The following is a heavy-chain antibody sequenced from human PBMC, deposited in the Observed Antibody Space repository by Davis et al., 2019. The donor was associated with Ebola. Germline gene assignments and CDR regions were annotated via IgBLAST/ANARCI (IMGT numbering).Heavy chain of an antibody. Sequence: PSETLSLTCTVSGGSISSSSYYWGWIRQPPGKGLEWIGSIYYSGSTYYNPSLKSRVTISVDTSKNQFSLKLSSVTAADTAVYYCARDSGYENYFDYWGQGTLVTVSS. V-gene: IGHV4-39*02. D-gene: IGHD5-12*01. CDR1: GGSISSSSYY. CDR2: IYYSGST. CDR3: ARDSGYENYFDY. J-gene: IGHJ4*02.